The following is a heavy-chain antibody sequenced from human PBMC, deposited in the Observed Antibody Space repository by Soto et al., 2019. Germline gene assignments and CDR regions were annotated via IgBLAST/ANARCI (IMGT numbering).Heavy chain of an antibody. CDR3: ATVIVYGDYALGAFDI. Sequence: ASVKVSCKASGGTFSSYAISWVRQAPGKGLEWMGGFDPEDGETIYAQKFQGRVTMTEDTSTDTAYMELSSLRSEDTAVYYCATVIVYGDYALGAFDIWGQGTMVTVSS. CDR2: FDPEDGET. V-gene: IGHV1-24*01. D-gene: IGHD4-17*01. CDR1: GGTFSSYA. J-gene: IGHJ3*02.